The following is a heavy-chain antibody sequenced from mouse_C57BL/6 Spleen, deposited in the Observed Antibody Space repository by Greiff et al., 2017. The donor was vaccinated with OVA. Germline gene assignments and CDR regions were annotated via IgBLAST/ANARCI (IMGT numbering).Heavy chain of an antibody. CDR1: GFTFSDYY. J-gene: IGHJ4*01. D-gene: IGHD4-1*01. V-gene: IGHV5-12*01. Sequence: EVHLVESGGGLVQPGGSLKLSCAASGFTFSDYYMYWVRQTPEKRLEWVAYISNGGGSTYYPDTVKGRFTISRDNAKNTLYLQMSRLKSEDTAMYYCARQNTGLGAMDYWGQGTSVTVSS. CDR2: ISNGGGST. CDR3: ARQNTGLGAMDY.